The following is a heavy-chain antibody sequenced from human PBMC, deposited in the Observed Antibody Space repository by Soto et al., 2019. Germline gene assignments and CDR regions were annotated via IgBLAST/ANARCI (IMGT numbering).Heavy chain of an antibody. CDR1: GGSITSGGYY. V-gene: IGHV4-31*03. Sequence: QVQLQESGPGLVKPSQTLSLTCTVSGGSITSGGYYWSWIRQHPGKGLEWIGYIFYSGTTYSNPSLQSRVTISGDTSKNQCSPKLSSVTAADTAVYCCERGIVGRGYFDSRGQGTLVTVSS. CDR2: IFYSGTT. J-gene: IGHJ4*02. D-gene: IGHD1-26*01. CDR3: ERGIVGRGYFDS.